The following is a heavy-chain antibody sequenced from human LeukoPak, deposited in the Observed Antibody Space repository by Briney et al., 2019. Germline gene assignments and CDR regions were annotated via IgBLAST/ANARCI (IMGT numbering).Heavy chain of an antibody. J-gene: IGHJ6*03. CDR2: ISGSGGST. V-gene: IGHV3-23*01. CDR3: AKAPYNYERINYYYYMDV. Sequence: PGGSLRLSCAASGFTFSSYAMSCVRQAPGKGLEWVSAISGSGGSTYYSDSVKGRFTISRDNSKNTLYLQMNSLRAEDTAVYYCAKAPYNYERINYYYYMDVWGKGTPVTVSS. D-gene: IGHD5-18*01. CDR1: GFTFSSYA.